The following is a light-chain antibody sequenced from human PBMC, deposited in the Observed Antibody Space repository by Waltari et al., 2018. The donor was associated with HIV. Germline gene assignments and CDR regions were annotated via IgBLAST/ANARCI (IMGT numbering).Light chain of an antibody. CDR1: RNVSRTN. CDR2: GVS. Sequence: VLTQSPGTMSLSPGESATLSCRASRNVSRTNLAWYQQKPGQAPRLVIHGVSSRAPGISDRFSGGGAGTNFSLVINRLEPEDFAVYYCQQYGSSPAWTFGQGTKVE. V-gene: IGKV3-20*01. CDR3: QQYGSSPAWT. J-gene: IGKJ1*01.